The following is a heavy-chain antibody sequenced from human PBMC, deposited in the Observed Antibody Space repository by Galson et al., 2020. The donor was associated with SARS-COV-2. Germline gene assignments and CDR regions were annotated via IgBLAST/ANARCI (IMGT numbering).Heavy chain of an antibody. J-gene: IGHJ6*02. Sequence: ETSETLSLTCTVSGGSISSSSYYWGWIRQPPGKGLGWIGSIYYSGSTYYNPSLKSRVTISVDTSKNQFSLKLSSVTAADTAVYYCAGRDSSGQNYYYGMDVWGQGTTVTVSS. V-gene: IGHV4-39*01. CDR1: GGSISSSSYY. CDR3: AGRDSSGQNYYYGMDV. CDR2: IYYSGST. D-gene: IGHD3-22*01.